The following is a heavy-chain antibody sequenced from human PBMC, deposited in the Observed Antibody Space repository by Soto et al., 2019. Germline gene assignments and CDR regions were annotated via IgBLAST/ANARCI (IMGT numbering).Heavy chain of an antibody. CDR1: GFTFSSYW. V-gene: IGHV3-23*01. CDR3: ASRSSGWYFDY. D-gene: IGHD6-19*01. CDR2: ISGSGSST. Sequence: GGSLRLSCAASGFTFSSYWMSWVRQAPGKGLEWVSVISGSGSSTDYADSVKGRFTISRDNSKNTLYLQMNSLRAEDTAVYYCASRSSGWYFDYWGQGTLVTVSS. J-gene: IGHJ4*02.